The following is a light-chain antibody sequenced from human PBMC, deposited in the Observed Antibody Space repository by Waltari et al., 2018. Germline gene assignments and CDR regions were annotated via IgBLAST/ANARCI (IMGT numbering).Light chain of an antibody. Sequence: EIVMTQSPATLSVSPGERATLSCRASQSVSSNLAWYQQKPGQAPRLLIYATSTRATGVPDRFSGSGSETEFTLTISSLQSEDFAVYYCQQRHDWPLNFGGGTKLEIK. CDR3: QQRHDWPLN. CDR1: QSVSSN. CDR2: ATS. J-gene: IGKJ4*01. V-gene: IGKV3-15*01.